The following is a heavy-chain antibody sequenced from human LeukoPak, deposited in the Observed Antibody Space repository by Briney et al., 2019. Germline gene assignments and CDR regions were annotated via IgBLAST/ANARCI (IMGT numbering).Heavy chain of an antibody. V-gene: IGHV1-46*01. J-gene: IGHJ4*02. CDR3: ARARAGAGLDY. Sequence: ASVKVSCKASGYTFTSYYMHCVRQAPGQGLEWMGIINPSGGSTSYAQKLQGRVTMTRDTSTSTVYMELSSLRSEDTAVYYCARARAGAGLDYWGQGTLVTVSS. CDR1: GYTFTSYY. CDR2: INPSGGST. D-gene: IGHD6-19*01.